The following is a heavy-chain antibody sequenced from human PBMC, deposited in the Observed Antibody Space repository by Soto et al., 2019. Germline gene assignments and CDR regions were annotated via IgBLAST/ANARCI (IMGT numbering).Heavy chain of an antibody. CDR1: GGTFSSYA. Sequence: QVQLVQSGAEVKKPGSSVKVSCKASGGTFSSYAISWVRQAPGQGLEWMGGIIPIFGTANYAQKFQGRVTITADESTSTAYMERSSLRSEDTAVYYCASVLELHYYYGMDVWGQGTKVTVSS. V-gene: IGHV1-69*12. CDR2: IIPIFGTA. CDR3: ASVLELHYYYGMDV. J-gene: IGHJ6*02. D-gene: IGHD1-7*01.